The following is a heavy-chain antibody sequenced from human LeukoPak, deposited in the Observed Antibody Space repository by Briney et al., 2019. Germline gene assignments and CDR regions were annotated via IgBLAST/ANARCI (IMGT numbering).Heavy chain of an antibody. V-gene: IGHV3-74*03. CDR1: GFTFSSHC. D-gene: IGHD5-18*01. Sequence: PGGALRLSCAGSGFTFSSHCMHWVRQVPGKGLVWVSRINSDGSSITYAESVKGRFTISRDNAKNTLYLQMNSLRVEDTAVYHCASDTVDTAVGIDYWGQGTLVTVSS. CDR2: INSDGSSI. J-gene: IGHJ4*02. CDR3: ASDTVDTAVGIDY.